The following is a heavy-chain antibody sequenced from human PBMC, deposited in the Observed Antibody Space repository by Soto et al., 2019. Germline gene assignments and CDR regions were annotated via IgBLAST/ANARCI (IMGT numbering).Heavy chain of an antibody. V-gene: IGHV4-59*01. CDR1: GGSISSYY. CDR3: ARGITIFGVDGSYFDY. J-gene: IGHJ4*02. Sequence: SETLSLTCTVSGGSISSYYWSWIRQPPGKGLEWIGYIYYSGSTNYNPSLKSRVTISVDTSKNQFSLKLSSVTAADTAVYYCARGITIFGVDGSYFDYWGQGTLVTVSS. CDR2: IYYSGST. D-gene: IGHD3-3*01.